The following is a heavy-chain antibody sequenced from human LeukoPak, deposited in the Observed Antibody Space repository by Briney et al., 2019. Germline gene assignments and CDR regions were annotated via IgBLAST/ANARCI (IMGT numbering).Heavy chain of an antibody. J-gene: IGHJ4*02. CDR3: ARDRLGDYDHSGYYDK. CDR1: GFTFSDYY. CDR2: ICGSGRTI. Sequence: GGSLRLSCAASGFTFSDYYMSWIRQAPGKGLEWVSYICGSGRTIYYADSVKGRFTISRDSAKNSVYLQMNNLGAEDTAVYYCARDRLGDYDHSGYYDKWGQGTLVTVSS. V-gene: IGHV3-11*01. D-gene: IGHD3-22*01.